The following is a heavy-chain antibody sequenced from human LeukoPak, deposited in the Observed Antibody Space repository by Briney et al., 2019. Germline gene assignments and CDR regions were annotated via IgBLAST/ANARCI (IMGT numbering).Heavy chain of an antibody. V-gene: IGHV4-30-4*01. Sequence: SETLSLTCAVSGGSISSGDYYWSWIRQPPGKGLEWIGYIYYSGSTYYNPSLKSRVTISVDTSKNQFSLKLSSVTAADTAVYYCARALRSSSSPIDYWGQGTLVTVSS. CDR3: ARALRSSSSPIDY. CDR1: GGSISSGDYY. CDR2: IYYSGST. D-gene: IGHD6-6*01. J-gene: IGHJ4*02.